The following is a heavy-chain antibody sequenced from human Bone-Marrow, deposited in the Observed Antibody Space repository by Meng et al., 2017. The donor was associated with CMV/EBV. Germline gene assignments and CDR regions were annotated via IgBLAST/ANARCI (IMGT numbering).Heavy chain of an antibody. D-gene: IGHD3-16*01. CDR1: GYTFTSYG. Sequence: ASVKVSCKASGYTFTSYGISWVRQAPGQGLEWMGWISAYNGNTNYAQKLQGRVTMTTDTSTSTAYMELRSLRSEDTAVYYCARDSRILGEYYFDYWGQGTLVTVYS. V-gene: IGHV1-18*01. J-gene: IGHJ4*02. CDR2: ISAYNGNT. CDR3: ARDSRILGEYYFDY.